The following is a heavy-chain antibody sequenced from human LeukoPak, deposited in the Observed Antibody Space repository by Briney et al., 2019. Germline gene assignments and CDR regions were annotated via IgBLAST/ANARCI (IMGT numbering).Heavy chain of an antibody. V-gene: IGHV4-39*07. CDR2: NYYNCNT. CDR1: GGSISSSDYY. D-gene: IGHD3-22*01. J-gene: IGHJ4*02. Sequence: PSETLSLTCTVSGGSISSSDYYGMWLRLPPERGQGWVGNNYYNCNTSYSPSLKSRVTISVDTSITQFSLNLRSVTASDTAMYYCARGPPVAYYGTGGYYFFDYWGQGTLVTVSP. CDR3: ARGPPVAYYGTGGYYFFDY.